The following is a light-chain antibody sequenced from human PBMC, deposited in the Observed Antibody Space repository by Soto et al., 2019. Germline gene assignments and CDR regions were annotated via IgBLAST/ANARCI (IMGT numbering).Light chain of an antibody. CDR2: GAS. Sequence: EIVMTQSPGTLSVSPGERATLSCRASQSVSSNLAWYQQKPGQAPRLLIYGASTRATGIPARFSGSRSGTDFTLTISSLQSEDFAVYYCQQYNNWPRTFRQGTKVEIK. J-gene: IGKJ1*01. CDR1: QSVSSN. V-gene: IGKV3-15*01. CDR3: QQYNNWPRT.